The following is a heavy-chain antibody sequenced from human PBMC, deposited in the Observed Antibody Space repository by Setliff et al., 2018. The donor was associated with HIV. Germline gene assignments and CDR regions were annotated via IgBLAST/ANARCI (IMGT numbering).Heavy chain of an antibody. Sequence: GESLKISCAGTGIILSNQWVGWARQAPGKGLEWVAAINEFEETHCGDSVKGRCSISRDKSKGTVDLQMNNLKTEDTALYSCATSSLGWGPDAFDMWGPGIMVTVSS. D-gene: IGHD2-2*01. CDR3: ATSSLGWGPDAFDM. CDR2: INEFEET. J-gene: IGHJ3*02. CDR1: GIILSNQW. V-gene: IGHV3-66*03.